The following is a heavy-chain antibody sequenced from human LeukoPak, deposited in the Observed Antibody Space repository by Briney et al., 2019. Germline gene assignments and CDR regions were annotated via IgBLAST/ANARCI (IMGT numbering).Heavy chain of an antibody. Sequence: ASVKVSCKASGYTLTDYTVNWVRQAPGQGLEWMGWINTNTGNPTYAQGFTGRFVFSLDTSVSTAYLQISSLKAEDTAVYYCARDAHLAAAGTLDYWGQGTLVTVSS. J-gene: IGHJ4*02. V-gene: IGHV7-4-1*02. CDR2: INTNTGNP. D-gene: IGHD6-13*01. CDR1: GYTLTDYT. CDR3: ARDAHLAAAGTLDY.